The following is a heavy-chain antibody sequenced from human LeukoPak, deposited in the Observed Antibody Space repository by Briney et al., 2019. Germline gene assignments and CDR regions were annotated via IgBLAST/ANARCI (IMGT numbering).Heavy chain of an antibody. CDR1: GYTFTSYG. CDR2: ISAYNGNT. V-gene: IGHV1-18*01. CDR3: ARVRTTYYYGSGSPENFDY. D-gene: IGHD3-10*01. Sequence: GASVKVSCKASGYTFTSYGISWVRQAPGQGLEWMGWISAYNGNTNYAQKLQGSVTMTTDTSTSKAYMELRSLRSDDTAVYYCARVRTTYYYGSGSPENFDYWGQGTLVTVSS. J-gene: IGHJ4*02.